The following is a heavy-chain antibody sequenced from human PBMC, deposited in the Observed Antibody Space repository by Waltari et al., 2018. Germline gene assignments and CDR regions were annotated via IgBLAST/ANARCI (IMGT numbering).Heavy chain of an antibody. D-gene: IGHD2-2*01. J-gene: IGHJ4*02. Sequence: QVQLVESGGGVVQPGGSLRLSCAASGFTFSSYGMHWVRQAPGKGLEWVAFIRYDGSNKYYADSVKGRFTISRDNSKNTLYLQMNSLRAEDTAVYYCAKGSDDAPQNWGQGTLVTVSS. V-gene: IGHV3-30*02. CDR2: IRYDGSNK. CDR1: GFTFSSYG. CDR3: AKGSDDAPQN.